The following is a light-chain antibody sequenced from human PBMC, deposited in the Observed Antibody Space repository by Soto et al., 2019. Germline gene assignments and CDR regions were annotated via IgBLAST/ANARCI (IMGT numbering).Light chain of an antibody. J-gene: IGLJ1*01. CDR3: TSYTGSSTLYV. V-gene: IGLV2-14*01. CDR1: SSDVGAYNF. CDR2: EVS. Sequence: QSALTQPASVSGSPGQSITISCTGTSSDVGAYNFVSWYQQHPGKAPKLMIYEVSNRSSVVSDRFSGSKSGNTASLTISGLQAEDEAYYYCTSYTGSSTLYVFGTGTKLTVL.